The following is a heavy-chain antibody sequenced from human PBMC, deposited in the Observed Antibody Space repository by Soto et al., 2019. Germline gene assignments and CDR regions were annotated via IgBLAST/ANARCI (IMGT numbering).Heavy chain of an antibody. Sequence: QVQLVESGGGVVQPGRSLRLSCAASGFTFSSYAMHWVRQAPGQGLECVAVISYDGSNKYYAESVKSRFTISRDNSKNTLYLQMNSLRAEDTAVYYCATWGGSYYYDSSGYLTLDHWGQGTLVTVSS. CDR3: ATWGGSYYYDSSGYLTLDH. D-gene: IGHD3-22*01. J-gene: IGHJ4*02. CDR2: ISYDGSNK. V-gene: IGHV3-30-3*01. CDR1: GFTFSSYA.